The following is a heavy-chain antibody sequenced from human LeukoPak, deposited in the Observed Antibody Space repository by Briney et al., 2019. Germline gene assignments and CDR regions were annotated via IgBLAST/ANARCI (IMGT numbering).Heavy chain of an antibody. D-gene: IGHD3-9*01. CDR2: TSGYNGDT. J-gene: IGHJ5*02. V-gene: IGHV1-18*01. Sequence: ASVKVSCKASGYTFTTYGITWVRQAPGQGLEWMGWTSGYNGDTNYAQKLQGRVTMTTDTSTSTAYMELRSLRSDDTAVYYCARVRLVIRGYWFDPWGQGTLVTVSS. CDR1: GYTFTTYG. CDR3: ARVRLVIRGYWFDP.